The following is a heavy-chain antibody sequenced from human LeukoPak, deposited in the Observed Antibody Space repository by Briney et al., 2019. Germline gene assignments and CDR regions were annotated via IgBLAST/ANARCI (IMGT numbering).Heavy chain of an antibody. Sequence: GGSLRLSCAASGFTFSSFAMSWVRQAPGKGLEWVATISGSGGSTYFADSVKGRFTISRDNSKNTLYLQMNSLRAEDTAVYYCAKDSSGWYFDYWGQGALVTVSS. V-gene: IGHV3-23*01. D-gene: IGHD6-19*01. CDR3: AKDSSGWYFDY. CDR1: GFTFSSFA. J-gene: IGHJ4*02. CDR2: ISGSGGST.